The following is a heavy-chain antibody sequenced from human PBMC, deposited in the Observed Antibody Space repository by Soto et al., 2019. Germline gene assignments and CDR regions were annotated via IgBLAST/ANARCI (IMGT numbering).Heavy chain of an antibody. V-gene: IGHV3-74*01. CDR1: GLTLSRHW. CDR3: ARDANAEPFYY. Sequence: GGSLRLSCAGSGLTLSRHWMNWVRQVPGKGLVWVANIVSDGSRTTYADSVKGRFTISRDNAKNTLYLQMDSLRVEDTAVYYCARDANAEPFYYRRQGTLVTVAS. J-gene: IGHJ4*02. CDR2: IVSDGSRT.